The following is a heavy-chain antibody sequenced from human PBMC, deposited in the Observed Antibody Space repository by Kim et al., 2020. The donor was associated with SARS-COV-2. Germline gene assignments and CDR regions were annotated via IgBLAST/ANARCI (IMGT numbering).Heavy chain of an antibody. Sequence: GGSLRLSCAASGFTFSSYSMNWVRQAPGKGLEWVSYISISSSTIYYADSVKGRFTISRDNAKNSLYLQMNSLRDEDTAVYYCAREPTWSYSYYYGMDVWGQGTTVTVSS. CDR3: AREPTWSYSYYYGMDV. CDR2: ISISSSTI. J-gene: IGHJ6*02. CDR1: GFTFSSYS. V-gene: IGHV3-48*02. D-gene: IGHD1-1*01.